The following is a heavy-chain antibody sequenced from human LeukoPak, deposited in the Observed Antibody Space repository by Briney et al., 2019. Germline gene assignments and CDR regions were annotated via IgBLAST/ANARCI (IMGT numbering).Heavy chain of an antibody. D-gene: IGHD5-18*01. J-gene: IGHJ5*02. V-gene: IGHV1-69*05. CDR3: ARDQPGYSYGFSWFDP. CDR2: IIPIFGTA. CDR1: GGTFSSYA. Sequence: GSSVKVSCKASGGTFSSYAISWVRQAPGQGLEWMGRIIPIFGTANYAQKFRGRVTITTDESTSTAYMELSSLRSEDTAVYYCARDQPGYSYGFSWFDPWGQGTLVTVSS.